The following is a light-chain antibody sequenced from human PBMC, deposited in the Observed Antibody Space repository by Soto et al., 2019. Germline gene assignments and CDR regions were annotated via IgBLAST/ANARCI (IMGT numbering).Light chain of an antibody. J-gene: IGKJ5*01. V-gene: IGKV3D-15*01. CDR2: GAS. Sequence: EIVMTQSPATLSVSPGERATLSCRASQSVSSNLAWYQQKPGQAPRLLIYGASSRATGVPDRFSGGGSGTDFTLTISRLQPDDFATYFCHSRAFGQGTRLEIK. CDR3: HSRA. CDR1: QSVSSN.